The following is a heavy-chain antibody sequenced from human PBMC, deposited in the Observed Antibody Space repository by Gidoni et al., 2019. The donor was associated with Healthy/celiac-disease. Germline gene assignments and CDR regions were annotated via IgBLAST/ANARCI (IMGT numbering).Heavy chain of an antibody. V-gene: IGHV4-61*02. D-gene: IGHD6-19*01. CDR3: ATGYSSGWYNY. Sequence: QVQLQESGPGLVKPSQTLSLTCTVSGGSISSGSYYWSWIRQPAGKGLEWIGRIYTSGSTNYNPSLKSRVTISVDTSKNQFSLKLSSVTAADTAVYYCATGYSSGWYNYWGQGTLVTVSS. CDR1: GGSISSGSYY. CDR2: IYTSGST. J-gene: IGHJ4*02.